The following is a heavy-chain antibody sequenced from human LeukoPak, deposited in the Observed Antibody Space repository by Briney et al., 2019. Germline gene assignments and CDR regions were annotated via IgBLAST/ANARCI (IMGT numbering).Heavy chain of an antibody. V-gene: IGHV1-69*05. J-gene: IGHJ6*03. Sequence: SVKVSCKASGGTFSSYAISWVRQAPGQGLEWMGGIIPIFGTANYAQKFQGRVTITTDESTSTAYMELSSLRSEDTAVYYCARDQGHYDSSGYYYYYYYMDVWGKGTTVTVSS. CDR2: IIPIFGTA. D-gene: IGHD3-22*01. CDR3: ARDQGHYDSSGYYYYYYYMDV. CDR1: GGTFSSYA.